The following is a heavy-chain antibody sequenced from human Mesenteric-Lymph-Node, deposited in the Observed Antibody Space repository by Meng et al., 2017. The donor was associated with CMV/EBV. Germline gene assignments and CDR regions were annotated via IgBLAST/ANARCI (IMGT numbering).Heavy chain of an antibody. J-gene: IGHJ6*02. D-gene: IGHD2-2*01. V-gene: IGHV3-73*01. CDR3: TTLIVVVPAAIWVRMDV. CDR1: GFTFSGSA. CDR2: IRSKANSYAT. Sequence: GESLKISCAASGFTFSGSAMHWVRQASGKGLEWVGRIRSKANSYATAYAASVKGRFTISRDDSKNTAYLQMNSLKTEDTAVYYCTTLIVVVPAAIWVRMDVWGQGTTVTVSS.